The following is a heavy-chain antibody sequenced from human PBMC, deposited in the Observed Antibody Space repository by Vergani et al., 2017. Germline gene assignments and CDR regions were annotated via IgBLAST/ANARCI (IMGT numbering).Heavy chain of an antibody. Sequence: QVQLVESGGGVVQPGRSLRLSCAASGFTFSSYGMHWVRQAPGKGLEGVAVISYDGSNKYYADSVKGRFTISRDNSKNTLYLQMNSLRAVDTAVYYCARDQEDIVGATDAFDIWGQGTMVTVSS. V-gene: IGHV3-30*03. CDR2: ISYDGSNK. CDR1: GFTFSSYG. D-gene: IGHD1-26*01. CDR3: ARDQEDIVGATDAFDI. J-gene: IGHJ3*02.